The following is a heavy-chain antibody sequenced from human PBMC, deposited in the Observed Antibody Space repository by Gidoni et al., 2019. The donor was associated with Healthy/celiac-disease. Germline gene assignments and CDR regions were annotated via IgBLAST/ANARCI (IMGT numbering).Heavy chain of an antibody. D-gene: IGHD1-26*01. Sequence: EVQLVESGGGLVKPGGSLRLSCAASGFPFSNAWMSWVRQASGKGLEWVGRIKSKTYGGTTDYAAPVKGRFTISRDDSKNTLYLQMNSLKTEDTAVYYCTTDRRDGKFDAFDIWGQGTMVTVSS. CDR2: IKSKTYGGTT. CDR3: TTDRRDGKFDAFDI. CDR1: GFPFSNAW. J-gene: IGHJ3*02. V-gene: IGHV3-15*01.